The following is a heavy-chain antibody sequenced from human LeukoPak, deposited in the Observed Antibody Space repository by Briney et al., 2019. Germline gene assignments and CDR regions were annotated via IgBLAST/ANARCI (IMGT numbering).Heavy chain of an antibody. CDR1: GFTVSSNY. J-gene: IGHJ5*02. CDR2: IYSGGST. V-gene: IGHV3-53*01. CDR3: ARETDYDDYEAFDP. D-gene: IGHD4-17*01. Sequence: GGSLRLSCAASGFTVSSNYMSWVRQAPGKGLEWVSVIYSGGSTYYADSVKGRFTISRDNSKNTLYLQMNSLRAEDTAVYYCARETDYDDYEAFDPWGQGTLVTVSS.